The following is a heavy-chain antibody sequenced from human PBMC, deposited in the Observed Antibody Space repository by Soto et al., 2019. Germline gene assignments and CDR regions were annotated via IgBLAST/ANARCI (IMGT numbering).Heavy chain of an antibody. CDR1: GFTFSRYW. J-gene: IGHJ6*02. Sequence: EVPLVESGGGLVQPGGSLRLSCAASGFTFSRYWMHWVRQAPGKGLVWVSRINSDGSSTSYADSVKGRFTISRDNAKNTLYLQMNSLRAEDTAMYYCAREGYGDAYYYGMDVWGQGTTVTVSS. CDR3: AREGYGDAYYYGMDV. D-gene: IGHD4-17*01. CDR2: INSDGSST. V-gene: IGHV3-74*01.